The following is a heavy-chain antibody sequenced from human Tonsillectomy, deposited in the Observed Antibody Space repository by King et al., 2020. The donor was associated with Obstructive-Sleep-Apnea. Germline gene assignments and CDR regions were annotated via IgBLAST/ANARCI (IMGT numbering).Heavy chain of an antibody. CDR3: ARAGIALGVSLFDY. Sequence: QLQESGPGLVKPSETLSLTCTVSGGSISSYYWSWIRQPPGTGLEWIGYIYYSGSTNYNPSLKSRVTISVDTSKNQFSLKLSSVTAADTAVYYCARAGIALGVSLFDYWGQGTLVTVSS. CDR1: GGSISSYY. CDR2: IYYSGST. J-gene: IGHJ4*02. D-gene: IGHD6-13*01. V-gene: IGHV4-59*01.